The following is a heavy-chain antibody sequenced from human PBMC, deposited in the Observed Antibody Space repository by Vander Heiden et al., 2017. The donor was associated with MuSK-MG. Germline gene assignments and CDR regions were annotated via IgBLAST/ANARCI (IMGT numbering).Heavy chain of an antibody. CDR3: ARDAWRPDSGQMTSN. CDR1: GYTFTQSG. J-gene: IGHJ4*02. D-gene: IGHD6-19*01. Sequence: QFQLVQCGAWVRRRVASARFSCGASGYTFTQSGISWVRRTTGQGLEWMGWISSYNGQTTYARKCQGRVSMPTDKSTTTAYMELRSLRTEATAFYYCARDAWRPDSGQMTSNWGQGTMVTVSS. V-gene: IGHV1-18*01. CDR2: ISSYNGQT.